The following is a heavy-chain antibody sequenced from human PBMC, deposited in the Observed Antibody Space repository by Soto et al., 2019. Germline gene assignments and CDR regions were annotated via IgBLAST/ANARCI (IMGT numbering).Heavy chain of an antibody. CDR1: GGSISSGGYY. V-gene: IGHV4-31*03. CDR2: IYYSGST. D-gene: IGHD4-17*01. J-gene: IGHJ5*02. CDR3: ARAVYGDYGTDRPFWFDP. Sequence: QVQLQESGPGLVKPSQTLSLTCTVSGGSISSGGYYWSWIRQHPGKGLEWIGYIYYSGSTYYNPSLKSRVTISVDTSKNQFSLKRSSVTAADTAVYYCARAVYGDYGTDRPFWFDPWGQGTLVTVSS.